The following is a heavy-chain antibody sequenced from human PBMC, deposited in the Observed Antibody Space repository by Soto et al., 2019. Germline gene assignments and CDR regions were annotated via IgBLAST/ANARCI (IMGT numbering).Heavy chain of an antibody. Sequence: QVQLVESGGGVVQPGGSLRLSCEGSGFTFNSYGMHWVRQAPGKGLEWVAVISYDGSSKYYADSLRGRFTISRDNSNNRLYLQMNSLRAEDTAIYYCAKDGTTVIAEQSRLEDWGQGTKVNVSP. CDR1: GFTFNSYG. J-gene: IGHJ4*02. D-gene: IGHD4-4*01. V-gene: IGHV3-30*18. CDR2: ISYDGSSK. CDR3: AKDGTTVIAEQSRLED.